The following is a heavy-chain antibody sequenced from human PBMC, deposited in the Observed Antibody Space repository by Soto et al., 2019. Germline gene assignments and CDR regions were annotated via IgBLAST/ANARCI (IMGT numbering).Heavy chain of an antibody. CDR2: MNPNSGNT. V-gene: IGHV1-8*01. CDR3: AREKTSYGMDV. J-gene: IGHJ6*02. Sequence: QVQLVQSGAEVKKPGASVKVSCKASGYTFTSYDINWVRQATGQGLEWMGWMNPNSGNTGYAQKFQVRVTMTRNTSIRTSYIELSSLRSEDTAVYYCAREKTSYGMDVWGQGTTVTVSS. CDR1: GYTFTSYD.